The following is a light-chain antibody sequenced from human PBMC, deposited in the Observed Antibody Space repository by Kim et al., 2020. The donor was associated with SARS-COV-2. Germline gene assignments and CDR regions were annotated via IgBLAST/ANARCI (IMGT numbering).Light chain of an antibody. V-gene: IGLV4-69*01. J-gene: IGLJ3*02. CDR1: SGHSSYA. CDR3: QTWGPGIRV. Sequence: QLVLTQSPSASVSLGASVKLTCALSSGHSSYAIAWHQQQPEKGPRYLIKVNSDGSHTKGDGIPDRFSGSTSGAERYLTISSLQSEDEADYYCQTWGPGIRVFGGGTQLTVL. CDR2: VNSDGSH.